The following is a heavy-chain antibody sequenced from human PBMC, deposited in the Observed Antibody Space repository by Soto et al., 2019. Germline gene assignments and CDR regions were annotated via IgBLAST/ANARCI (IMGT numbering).Heavy chain of an antibody. CDR2: INHSGST. CDR3: ARGGCSSTSCPRDYYYYYMDV. D-gene: IGHD2-2*01. CDR1: GGSFSGYY. J-gene: IGHJ6*03. V-gene: IGHV4-34*01. Sequence: SETLSLTCAVYGGSFSGYYWSWIRQPPGKGLEWIGEINHSGSTNYNPSLKSRVTISVDTSKNQFSLKLSSVTAADPAVYYCARGGCSSTSCPRDYYYYYMDVWGKGTTVTVSS.